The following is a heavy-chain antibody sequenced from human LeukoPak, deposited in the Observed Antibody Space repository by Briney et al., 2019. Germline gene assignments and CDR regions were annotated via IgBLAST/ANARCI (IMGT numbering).Heavy chain of an antibody. V-gene: IGHV3-7*01. D-gene: IGHD2-15*01. J-gene: IGHJ4*02. CDR3: ARFGYVAAVDV. Sequence: GGSLRLSCSASGFSFSAYWMTWVRQAPGTGLAWVANINPAGSETYYVDPVKGRFSISRDNAKNLVYLQLNSLTAEDTAVYHCARFGYVAAVDVWGQGTPVTVSS. CDR1: GFSFSAYW. CDR2: INPAGSET.